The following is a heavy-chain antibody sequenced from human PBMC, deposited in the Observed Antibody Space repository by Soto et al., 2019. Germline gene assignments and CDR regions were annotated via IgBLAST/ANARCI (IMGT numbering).Heavy chain of an antibody. J-gene: IGHJ4*02. V-gene: IGHV3-7*04. CDR1: GFNFGGSW. Sequence: PGGSLRLSCAASGFNFGGSWMTWVRQALGKGLEWLAKINPDGSGEYYVDSVKGRFTISRDNAKSSLFFQMHSLRDEDTAVYFCAREHPFGQDYWGQGT. CDR3: AREHPFGQDY. D-gene: IGHD3-10*01. CDR2: INPDGSGE.